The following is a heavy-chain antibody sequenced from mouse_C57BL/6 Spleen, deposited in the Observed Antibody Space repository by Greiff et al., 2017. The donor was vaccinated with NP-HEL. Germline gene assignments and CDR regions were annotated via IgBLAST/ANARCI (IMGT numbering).Heavy chain of an antibody. CDR2: IDPSDSYT. D-gene: IGHD1-1*01. CDR1: GYTFTSYW. V-gene: IGHV1-69*01. Sequence: QVQLQQPGAELVMPGASVKLSCKASGYTFTSYWMHWVKQRPGQGLEWIGEIDPSDSYTNYNQKFKGKSTLTVDKSSSTAYMQLSSLTSEDSAVYYCARSAYYGTELVGYWGQGTTLTVSS. CDR3: ARSAYYGTELVGY. J-gene: IGHJ2*01.